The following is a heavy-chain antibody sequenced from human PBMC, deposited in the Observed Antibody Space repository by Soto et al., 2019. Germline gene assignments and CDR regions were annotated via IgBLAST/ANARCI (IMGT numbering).Heavy chain of an antibody. CDR2: ISSSSSYI. J-gene: IGHJ4*02. CDR1: GFTFSSYS. D-gene: IGHD6-6*01. Sequence: GGSLRLSCAASGFTFSSYSMNWVRQAPGKGLEWVSSISSSSSYIYYADSVKGRFPISRDNAKNSLYLQMNSLRAEDTAVYYCARDVSSSSGEDYWGQGTLVTVSS. CDR3: ARDVSSSSGEDY. V-gene: IGHV3-21*01.